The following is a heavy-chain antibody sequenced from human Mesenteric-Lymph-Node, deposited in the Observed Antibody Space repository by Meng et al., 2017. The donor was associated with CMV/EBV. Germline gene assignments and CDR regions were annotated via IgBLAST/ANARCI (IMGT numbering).Heavy chain of an antibody. D-gene: IGHD6-6*01. CDR2: IIPILGIG. Sequence: SVKVSCKASGGTFSSYPISWVRQAPGQGLEWMGGIIPILGIGTYAQKFQGRVTITADKFTRTAYMELSSLRPEDTAVYYCARSSSTGRPGYFQHWGQGTLVTVSS. CDR3: ARSSSTGRPGYFQH. CDR1: GGTFSSYP. J-gene: IGHJ1*01. V-gene: IGHV1-69*10.